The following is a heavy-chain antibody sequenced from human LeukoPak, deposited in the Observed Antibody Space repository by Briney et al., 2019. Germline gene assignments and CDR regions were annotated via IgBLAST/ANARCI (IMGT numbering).Heavy chain of an antibody. CDR1: GFTFSSYW. CDR3: ARDILRYSGYDYYYYGMDV. J-gene: IGHJ6*02. Sequence: GGSLRLSCAASGFTFSSYWMSWVRQAPGKGLEWVANIKQDGSEKYYVDSVKGRFTISRDNAKNSPYLQMNSLRAEDTAVYYCARDILRYSGYDYYYYGMDVWGQGTTVTVSS. CDR2: IKQDGSEK. V-gene: IGHV3-7*01. D-gene: IGHD5-12*01.